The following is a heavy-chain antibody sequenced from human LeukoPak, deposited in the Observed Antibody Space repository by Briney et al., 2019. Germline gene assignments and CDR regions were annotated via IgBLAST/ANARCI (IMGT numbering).Heavy chain of an antibody. D-gene: IGHD2-15*01. CDR1: GGSISSYY. J-gene: IGHJ5*02. V-gene: IGHV4-59*01. CDR2: IYYTGST. CDR3: AKSNLYCSGSSCYPSWFDP. Sequence: PSETLSLTCTVSGGSISSYYWSWIRQPPGKGLEWIGYIYYTGSTNYNPSHKSRVTISVDTSKNQFSLKLSSVTAADTAVYYCAKSNLYCSGSSCYPSWFDPWGQGTLVTVSS.